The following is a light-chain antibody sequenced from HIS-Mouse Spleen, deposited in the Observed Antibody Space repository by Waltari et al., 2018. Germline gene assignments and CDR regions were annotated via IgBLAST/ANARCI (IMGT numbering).Light chain of an antibody. CDR2: EGS. V-gene: IGLV2-23*01. CDR1: PRHVGSYNL. J-gene: IGLJ3*02. Sequence: QSALTQPASVSGSPGHAITIPLTGTPRHVGSYNLVSWYQQHPGKAPKLMIYEGSKRPSGVSTRFSGSKSGNTASLTISGLQAEDEADYYCCSYAGSSTVFGGGTKLTVL. CDR3: CSYAGSSTV.